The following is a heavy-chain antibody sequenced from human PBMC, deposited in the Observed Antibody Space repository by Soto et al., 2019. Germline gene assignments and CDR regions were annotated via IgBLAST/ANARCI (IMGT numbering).Heavy chain of an antibody. V-gene: IGHV3-74*01. J-gene: IGHJ5*02. D-gene: IGHD2-15*01. Sequence: VGSLRLSCAASGLTFNRYWMHWVRHAPGKGLVWVSHINTDGSNTNYADSVKGRFTISRDNAKSTLFLQMNSLRDEDTAVYYCAREFCSGGNCYTYYFDPWGQGIPVTVSS. CDR2: INTDGSNT. CDR3: AREFCSGGNCYTYYFDP. CDR1: GLTFNRYW.